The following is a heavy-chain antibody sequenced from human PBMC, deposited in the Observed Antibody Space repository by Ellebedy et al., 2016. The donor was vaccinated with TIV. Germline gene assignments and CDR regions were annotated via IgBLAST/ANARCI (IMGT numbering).Heavy chain of an antibody. CDR1: GDSISRSSYY. D-gene: IGHD3/OR15-3a*01. J-gene: IGHJ2*01. CDR3: ARSLLIFSFDKCYFDL. Sequence: SETLSLTCTVSGDSISRSSYYWGWIRQPPGKGLEWIGSIYYTGSTDYNPSLTSRVSISVDTSKNQFSLRLSSVTAADTAVYYCARSLLIFSFDKCYFDLWGRGTLVTVSS. CDR2: IYYTGST. V-gene: IGHV4-39*01.